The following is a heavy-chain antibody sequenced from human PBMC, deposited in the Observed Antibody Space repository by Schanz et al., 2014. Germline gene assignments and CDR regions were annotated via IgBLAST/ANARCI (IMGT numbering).Heavy chain of an antibody. CDR3: ARETTIITGGAFDV. CDR1: GYTFTSYY. V-gene: IGHV1-46*01. D-gene: IGHD3-9*01. J-gene: IGHJ3*01. CDR2: INPSGGST. Sequence: QVQLVQSGAEVKKPGASVKVSCKASGYTFTSYYMHWVRQAPGQGLEWMGIINPSGGSTSYAQKFQGRVTMTTDTSTSTAYMELRNVRSDDTAVYYCARETTIITGGAFDVWGQGTMVTVSS.